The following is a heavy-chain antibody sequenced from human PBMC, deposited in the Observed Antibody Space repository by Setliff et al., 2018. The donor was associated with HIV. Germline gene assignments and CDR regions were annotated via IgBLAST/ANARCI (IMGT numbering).Heavy chain of an antibody. D-gene: IGHD3-10*01. J-gene: IGHJ6*02. Sequence: SETLSLTCTVSGDAISNGLYWGWIRQPPGKGLEWIGTVSDSGSGHYNPPLNSRVTISVDTSKNQLSLNLTSVTAADTAVYYCARVETTVRGATYALDVWGQGTTVTVSS. V-gene: IGHV4-38-2*02. CDR1: GDAISNGLY. CDR2: VSDSGSG. CDR3: ARVETTVRGATYALDV.